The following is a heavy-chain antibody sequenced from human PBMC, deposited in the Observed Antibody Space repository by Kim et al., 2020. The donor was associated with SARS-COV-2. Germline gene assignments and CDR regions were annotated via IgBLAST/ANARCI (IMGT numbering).Heavy chain of an antibody. D-gene: IGHD3-22*01. Sequence: ASVKVSCKASGYTFTGYYMHWVRQAPGQGLEWMGWINPNSGGTNYAQKFQGRVTMTRDTSISTAYMELSRLRSDDTAVYYCARDSHYYDSSGYFSYWGQGTLVTVSS. CDR3: ARDSHYYDSSGYFSY. J-gene: IGHJ4*02. CDR2: INPNSGGT. CDR1: GYTFTGYY. V-gene: IGHV1-2*02.